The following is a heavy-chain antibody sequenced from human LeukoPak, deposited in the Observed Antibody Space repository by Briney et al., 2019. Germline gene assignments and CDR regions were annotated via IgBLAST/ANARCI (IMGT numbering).Heavy chain of an antibody. Sequence: GGSLRLSCAASGFTFSNYAMHWARQAPGKGLEWVAFITHDRSNNCHADSVKGRFTISRDNSKNTLYLQMNSLTDEDTAVYYCARDLSGSYMSDYWGQGTLVTVSS. D-gene: IGHD3-10*01. V-gene: IGHV3-30-3*01. J-gene: IGHJ4*02. CDR3: ARDLSGSYMSDY. CDR2: ITHDRSNN. CDR1: GFTFSNYA.